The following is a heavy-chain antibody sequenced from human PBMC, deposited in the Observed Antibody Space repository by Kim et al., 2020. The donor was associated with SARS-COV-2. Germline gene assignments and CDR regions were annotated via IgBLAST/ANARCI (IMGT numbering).Heavy chain of an antibody. Sequence: NKYYADSVKGRFNISRDKSKNTLYLQMNSLRAEDTAVYYCARDRGNYFDYWGQGTLVTVSS. J-gene: IGHJ4*02. V-gene: IGHV3-33*01. CDR3: ARDRGNYFDY. CDR2: NK.